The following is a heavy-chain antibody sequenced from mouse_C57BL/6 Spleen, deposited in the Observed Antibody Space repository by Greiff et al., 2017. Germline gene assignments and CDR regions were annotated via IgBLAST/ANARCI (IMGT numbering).Heavy chain of an antibody. CDR3: ARKEKMDY. V-gene: IGHV5-17*01. Sequence: EVQLQESGGGLVKPGGSLKLSCAASGFTFSDYGMHWVRQAPEQGLEWVAYISSGSSTIYYAATVKGRFTISRDNAKNTLFLQMTSLRSEDTAMYYCARKEKMDYWGQGTSVTVSS. J-gene: IGHJ4*01. CDR1: GFTFSDYG. CDR2: ISSGSSTI.